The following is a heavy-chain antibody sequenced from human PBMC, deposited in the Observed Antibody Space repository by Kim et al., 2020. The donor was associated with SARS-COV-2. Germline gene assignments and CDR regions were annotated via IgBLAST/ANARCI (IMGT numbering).Heavy chain of an antibody. V-gene: IGHV1-18*01. J-gene: IGHJ4*02. CDR3: ARLVRHGGYCSSTSCYDHDY. Sequence: ASVKVSCKASGYTFTSYGISWVRQAPGQGLEWMGWISAYNGNTNYAQKLQGRVTMTTDTSTSPAYMELRSLRSDDTAVYYCARLVRHGGYCSSTSCYDHDYWGQGTLVTVSS. D-gene: IGHD2-2*01. CDR1: GYTFTSYG. CDR2: ISAYNGNT.